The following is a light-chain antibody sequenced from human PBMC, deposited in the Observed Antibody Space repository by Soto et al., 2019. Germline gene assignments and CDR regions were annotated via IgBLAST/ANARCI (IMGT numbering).Light chain of an antibody. CDR3: AAWDDSLNAVV. J-gene: IGLJ2*01. CDR1: SSNIGSNT. Sequence: VLTQSPPVSGTPGQRVTISCSGSSSNIGSNTVNWYQQLPGTVPKVLIYNDNHRPSGVPDRFSGSRSGTSASLAISGLQSEDESDYYCAAWDDSLNAVVFGGGTKVTVL. CDR2: NDN. V-gene: IGLV1-44*01.